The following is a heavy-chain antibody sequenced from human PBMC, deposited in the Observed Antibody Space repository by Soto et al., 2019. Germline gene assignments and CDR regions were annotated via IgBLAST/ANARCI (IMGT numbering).Heavy chain of an antibody. Sequence: QVTLKESGPALVKPTETLTLTCTVSGFSLRSARMGVSWIRQPPGKALEWLEHIFTNDEKLYSTSLKSRVTISKDTSKRQVVLTMTKMDPVDTATYYCARQLYYYDTSGYYYDYWGQGTLVTVSS. CDR2: IFTNDEK. D-gene: IGHD3-22*01. V-gene: IGHV2-26*01. CDR3: ARQLYYYDTSGYYYDY. CDR1: GFSLRSARMG. J-gene: IGHJ4*02.